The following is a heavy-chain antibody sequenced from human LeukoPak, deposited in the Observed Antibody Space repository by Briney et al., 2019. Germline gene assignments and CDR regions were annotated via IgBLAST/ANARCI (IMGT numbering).Heavy chain of an antibody. J-gene: IGHJ4*02. V-gene: IGHV4-59*12. CDR1: GGSISSYY. Sequence: SETLSLTCTVSGGSISSYYWSWIRQPPGKGLEWIGYIYYSGSTNYNPSLKSRVTISVDTSKNQFSLKLSSVTAADTAVYYCARDPIVVVPAAQPFDYWGQGTLVTVSS. CDR2: IYYSGST. D-gene: IGHD2-2*01. CDR3: ARDPIVVVPAAQPFDY.